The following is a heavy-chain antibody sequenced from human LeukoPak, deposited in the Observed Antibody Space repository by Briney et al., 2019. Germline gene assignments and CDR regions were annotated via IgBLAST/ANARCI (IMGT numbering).Heavy chain of an antibody. Sequence: NPGRSLRLSCAASGFTFRDYDMTWIRQAPGKGLEWVSYISSSDRTIYNAESVKGRFTISRDNAKNSLYLQMNSLRAEDTAVYYCARAPTYGSGSSFDYWGQGTLVSVSS. J-gene: IGHJ4*02. V-gene: IGHV3-11*01. CDR2: ISSSDRTI. CDR1: GFTFRDYD. D-gene: IGHD3-10*01. CDR3: ARAPTYGSGSSFDY.